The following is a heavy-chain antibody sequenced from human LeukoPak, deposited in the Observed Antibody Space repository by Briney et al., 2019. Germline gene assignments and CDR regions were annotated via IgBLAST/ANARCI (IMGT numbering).Heavy chain of an antibody. J-gene: IGHJ4*02. Sequence: ASVKVSCKASGYTFTSYYMHWVRQAPGQGLEWMGIINPSGGSTSYAQKFQGRVTMTRDTSTSTVYMELSSLRSEDTAVYYCARDPPFIKGSGYAAGYFDYWGQGTLVTVSS. V-gene: IGHV1-46*01. CDR2: INPSGGST. CDR1: GYTFTSYY. CDR3: ARDPPFIKGSGYAAGYFDY. D-gene: IGHD3-22*01.